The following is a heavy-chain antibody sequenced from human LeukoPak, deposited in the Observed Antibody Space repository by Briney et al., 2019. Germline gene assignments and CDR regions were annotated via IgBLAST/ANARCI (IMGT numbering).Heavy chain of an antibody. Sequence: GGSLRPSCAASGFTFSTYGMHWVRQAPGKGPEWVGVISNDGTNKYHAESVKGRFTISRDNSKNTLYLQMNSLRAEDTAVYYCAKDEGHCSGGSCYRQGYWGQGTLVTVSS. J-gene: IGHJ4*02. CDR1: GFTFSTYG. CDR2: ISNDGTNK. CDR3: AKDEGHCSGGSCYRQGY. V-gene: IGHV3-30*18. D-gene: IGHD2-15*01.